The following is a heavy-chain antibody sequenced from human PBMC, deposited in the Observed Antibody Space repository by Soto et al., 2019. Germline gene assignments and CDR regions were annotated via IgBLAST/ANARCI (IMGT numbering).Heavy chain of an antibody. CDR3: ASPPILTGDYYYGMDV. V-gene: IGHV4-38-2*02. J-gene: IGHJ6*02. CDR1: GYSISSGYY. D-gene: IGHD7-27*01. Sequence: SETLSLTCTVSGYSISSGYYWGWIRQPPGKGLEWIGSIYHSGSTYYNPSLKSRVTISVDTSKNQFSLKLSSVTAADTAVYYCASPPILTGDYYYGMDVWGQGTTVTVSS. CDR2: IYHSGST.